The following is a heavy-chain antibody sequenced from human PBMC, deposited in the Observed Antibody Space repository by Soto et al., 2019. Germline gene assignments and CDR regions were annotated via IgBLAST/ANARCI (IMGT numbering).Heavy chain of an antibody. Sequence: PGGSLRLSCAASGFTFSNNWMHWVRQAPGKGPVWVSRINSDGSSTYYADSVKGRFTISRDNSKNTLYLQMNSLRAEDTAVYYCARDAHLRFLGYYGMDVWGQGTTVTVSS. J-gene: IGHJ6*02. D-gene: IGHD3-3*01. CDR2: INSDGSST. CDR3: ARDAHLRFLGYYGMDV. CDR1: GFTFSNNW. V-gene: IGHV3-74*01.